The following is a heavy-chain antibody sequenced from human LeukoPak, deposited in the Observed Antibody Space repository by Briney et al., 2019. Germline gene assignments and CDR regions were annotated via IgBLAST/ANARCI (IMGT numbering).Heavy chain of an antibody. J-gene: IGHJ5*02. D-gene: IGHD2-21*02. CDR3: ARGRAATAIFWFDP. V-gene: IGHV1-2*02. CDR2: INPNSGGT. CDR1: GYTFTAYY. Sequence: ASVKVSCKASGYTFTAYYIHWVRQAPGQGLEWMGWINPNSGGTNSAPKFQGRVTMTRDTSITTAYMELSRLKSDDTAVYYCARGRAATAIFWFDPWGQGTLVTVSS.